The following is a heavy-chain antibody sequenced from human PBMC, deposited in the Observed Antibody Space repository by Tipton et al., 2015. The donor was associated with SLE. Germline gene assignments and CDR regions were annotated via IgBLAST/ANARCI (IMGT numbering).Heavy chain of an antibody. V-gene: IGHV3-23*01. CDR1: GFTFSNFA. Sequence: GSLRLSCAASGFTFSNFAISWVRQAPAKGLEWVSGISGSGSGTYYADSVKGRFIISRDNSKRTVYLQINSLRAEDTATYYCAKAARYCSGGGCIYGAYGVDVSVQVTT. CDR3: AKAARYCSGGGCIYGAYGVDV. D-gene: IGHD2-15*01. J-gene: IGHJ6*02. CDR2: ISGSGSGT.